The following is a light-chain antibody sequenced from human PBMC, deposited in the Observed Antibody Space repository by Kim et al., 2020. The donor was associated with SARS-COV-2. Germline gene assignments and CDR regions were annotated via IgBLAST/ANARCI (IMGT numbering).Light chain of an antibody. V-gene: IGLV3-1*01. Sequence: SYELTQPPSVSVSLGQTATITCSGHKLGERYATWYQQRPGQPPLVVIYQDDKRPSGISDRFSGSNSGDTATLTISGTQAMDEADYFCQAWDSNPEKVFGGGTKVTVL. J-gene: IGLJ3*02. CDR1: KLGERY. CDR3: QAWDSNPEKV. CDR2: QDD.